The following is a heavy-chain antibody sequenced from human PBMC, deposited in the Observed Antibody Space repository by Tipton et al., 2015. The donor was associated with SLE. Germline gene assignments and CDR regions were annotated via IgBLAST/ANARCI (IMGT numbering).Heavy chain of an antibody. D-gene: IGHD6-19*01. V-gene: IGHV4-30-4*01. CDR3: ATEGSGWSHYMDV. Sequence: TLSLTCTVSGGSISSGYYYWSWIRQPPGKGLEWIGHIYYSGSTYYNPSLESRVTISGDTSKNQFSLKLTSVTTADTAVYYCATEGSGWSHYMDVWGKGTTVTVPS. J-gene: IGHJ6*03. CDR1: GGSISSGYYY. CDR2: IYYSGST.